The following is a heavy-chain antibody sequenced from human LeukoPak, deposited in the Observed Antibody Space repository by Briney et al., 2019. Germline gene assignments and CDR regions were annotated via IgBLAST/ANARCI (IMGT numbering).Heavy chain of an antibody. V-gene: IGHV1-46*01. CDR2: INPSGGST. J-gene: IGHJ5*02. Sequence: ASVKVSCKASGYTFTSYYLHWVRQAPGQGLEWMGIINPSGGSTSYAQKFQGRVTMTRDTSASTVYMELSSLRSEDTAVYYCATYSTIAVAGTNWFDPWGQGTLVIVSS. D-gene: IGHD6-19*01. CDR3: ATYSTIAVAGTNWFDP. CDR1: GYTFTSYY.